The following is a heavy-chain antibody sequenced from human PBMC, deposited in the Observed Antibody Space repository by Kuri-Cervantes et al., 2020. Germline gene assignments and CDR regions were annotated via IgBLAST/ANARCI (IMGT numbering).Heavy chain of an antibody. V-gene: IGHV3-7*01. CDR2: IKQDGSEK. J-gene: IGHJ4*02. D-gene: IGHD6-19*01. CDR1: GFTFSSYW. Sequence: GGSLRLSCAASGFTFSSYWMSWVRQAPGKGLEWVANIKQDGSEKYYVDSVKGRFTISRDSSKNTLYLQMNSLRAEDTAVYYCAKDHSGWDETPDYWGQGTLVTVSS. CDR3: AKDHSGWDETPDY.